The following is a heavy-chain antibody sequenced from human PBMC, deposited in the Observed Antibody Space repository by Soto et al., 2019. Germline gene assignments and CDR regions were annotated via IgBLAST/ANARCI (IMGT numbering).Heavy chain of an antibody. D-gene: IGHD6-19*01. CDR3: AKEAPIAAASPGTAVALTGEPTHLYFDY. CDR1: GFTFSSYG. CDR2: ISYDGSNK. Sequence: PGGSLRLSFAASGFTFSSYGMHWVRQAPGKGLEWVAVISYDGSNKYYADSVKGRFTISRDNSKNTLYLQMNSLRAEDTAVYYCAKEAPIAAASPGTAVALTGEPTHLYFDYWGQGTLVTVSS. V-gene: IGHV3-30*18. J-gene: IGHJ4*02.